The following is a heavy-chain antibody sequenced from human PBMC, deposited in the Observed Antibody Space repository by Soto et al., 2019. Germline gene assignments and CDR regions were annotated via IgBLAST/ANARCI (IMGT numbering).Heavy chain of an antibody. CDR1: GLTFSSYA. D-gene: IGHD5-18*01. CDR2: ISGSGGST. Sequence: EVQLLESGGGLVQPGGSLRLSCAASGLTFSSYAMSWVRQAPGKGLEGVSSISGSGGSTFYADSVKGRFTISRDNSKNTLYLQMNSLRAEDTAVYYCARDGGYSYGYGHWFDPWGQGTLVTVSS. J-gene: IGHJ5*02. V-gene: IGHV3-23*01. CDR3: ARDGGYSYGYGHWFDP.